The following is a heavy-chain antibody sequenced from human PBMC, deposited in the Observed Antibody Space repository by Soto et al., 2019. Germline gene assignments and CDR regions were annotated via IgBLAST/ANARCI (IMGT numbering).Heavy chain of an antibody. D-gene: IGHD6-13*01. CDR3: ARGVDRSSSYEFGY. Sequence: PSETLSLTCTVSGGSVSSGSYYWSWIRQPPGKGLEWIGYIYYSGSTNYNPSLKSRVTISVDTSKNQFSLKLSSVTAADTAVYYCARGVDRSSSYEFGYWGQGPLVTVSS. J-gene: IGHJ4*02. CDR2: IYYSGST. V-gene: IGHV4-61*01. CDR1: GGSVSSGSYY.